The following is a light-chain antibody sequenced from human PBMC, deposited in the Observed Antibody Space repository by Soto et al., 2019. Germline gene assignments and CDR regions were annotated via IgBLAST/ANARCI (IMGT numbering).Light chain of an antibody. J-gene: IGLJ1*01. CDR2: EVS. CDR1: SNDVGAYNY. V-gene: IGLV2-14*01. CDR3: SSYTLSSTYV. Sequence: QSALTQPASVSGSPGQSITISCTGTSNDVGAYNYKYVSWYKQYPGTAPKLIIYEVSNRTSGVSDRFSGSKSGNTASLTISGLQAEDEADYYCSSYTLSSTYVFGTGTKLTVL.